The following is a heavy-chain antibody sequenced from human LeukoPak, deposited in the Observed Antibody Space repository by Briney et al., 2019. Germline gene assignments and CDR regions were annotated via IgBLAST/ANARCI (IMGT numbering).Heavy chain of an antibody. Sequence: SETLSLTCTVSSGSISSYYWNWIRQPAGKGLEWFGRIYTRGSTNYNASLKSRVTMSVDTSKIQFSLELSSVTAADTAVYFCARHTVTNFDYWGQGTRVTVSS. V-gene: IGHV4-4*07. J-gene: IGHJ4*02. CDR2: IYTRGST. CDR1: SGSISSYY. CDR3: ARHTVTNFDY.